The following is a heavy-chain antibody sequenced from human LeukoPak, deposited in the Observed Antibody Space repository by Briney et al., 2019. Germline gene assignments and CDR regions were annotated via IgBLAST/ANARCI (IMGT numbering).Heavy chain of an antibody. V-gene: IGHV3-23*01. J-gene: IGHJ4*02. D-gene: IGHD5-12*01. Sequence: PWGALGPSFAAPGFSLCRYAMKWGRQAPGKGLGGGSGISGSTRRTYYADSVKGRFTISRDNSKNTLYLQMNSLRAEDTAIYYCANVLVADNQSAYWGQGTLVTVSS. CDR2: ISGSTRRT. CDR3: ANVLVADNQSAY. CDR1: GFSLCRYA.